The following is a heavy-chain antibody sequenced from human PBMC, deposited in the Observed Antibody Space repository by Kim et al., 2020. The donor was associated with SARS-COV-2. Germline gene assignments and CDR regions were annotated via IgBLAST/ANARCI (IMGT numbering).Heavy chain of an antibody. D-gene: IGHD3-16*01. V-gene: IGHV3-33*08. Sequence: GGSLRLSCAASGFSSNEYGIHWVRQAPGKGLEWVAVIWSDGSNEYYGDSVKGRFTISRDASKNAVYLQMNNLTTEDTAVYYCATESEVVAPWAATDPWGQGTLVTVSS. CDR2: IWSDGSNE. J-gene: IGHJ5*02. CDR1: GFSSNEYG. CDR3: ATESEVVAPWAATDP.